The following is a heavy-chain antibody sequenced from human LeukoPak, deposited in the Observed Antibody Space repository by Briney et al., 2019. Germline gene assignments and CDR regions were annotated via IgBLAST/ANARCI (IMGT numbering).Heavy chain of an antibody. V-gene: IGHV3-21*01. CDR1: GFTFSSYS. CDR3: ASYQYCGGDCYSLFDAFDI. CDR2: ISSSSSYI. D-gene: IGHD2-21*02. Sequence: GGSLRLSCAASGFTFSSYSMNWVRQAPGKGLEWVSSISSSSSYIYYADSVKGRFTISRDNAKNSLYLQMNSLRAEDTAVYYCASYQYCGGDCYSLFDAFDIWGQGTMVTVSS. J-gene: IGHJ3*02.